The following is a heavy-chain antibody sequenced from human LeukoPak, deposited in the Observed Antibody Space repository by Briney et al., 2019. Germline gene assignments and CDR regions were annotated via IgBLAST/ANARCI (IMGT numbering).Heavy chain of an antibody. CDR1: GFTFTSSA. V-gene: IGHV1-58*01. D-gene: IGHD5-12*01. Sequence: SVKVSCKASGFTFTSSAVQWVRQARGQRLEWIGWIVVGSGNTNYAQKFQERVTITRDMSTSTAYMELSSLRSEDTAAYYCAAAMYSGYDWYSARLWGQGTLVTVSS. CDR2: IVVGSGNT. J-gene: IGHJ4*02. CDR3: AAAMYSGYDWYSARL.